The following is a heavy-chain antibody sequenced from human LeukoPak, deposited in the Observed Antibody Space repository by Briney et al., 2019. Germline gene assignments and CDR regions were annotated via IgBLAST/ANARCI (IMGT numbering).Heavy chain of an antibody. CDR2: INHNGEMI. CDR3: VRDNDWAFHY. CDR1: GFTFSDYV. D-gene: IGHD3-9*01. Sequence: GGSLRLSCAASGFTFSDYVMSWVRQAPGKGLEWVSYINHNGEMIYYADSVKGRFTISRDTAKKTLYLQMNSLRDDDTALYYCVRDNDWAFHYWGQGTLVTVSS. J-gene: IGHJ4*02. V-gene: IGHV3-48*02.